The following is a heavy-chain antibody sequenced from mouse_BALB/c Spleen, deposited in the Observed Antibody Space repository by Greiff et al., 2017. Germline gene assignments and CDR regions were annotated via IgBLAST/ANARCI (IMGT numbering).Heavy chain of an antibody. V-gene: IGHV5-12-1*01. Sequence: EVMLVESGGGLVKPGGSLKLSCAASGFAFSSYDMSWVRQTPEKRLEWVAYISSGGGSTYYPDTVKGRFTISRDNAKNTLYLQMSSLKSEDTAMYYCARHEDGNYLYAMDYWGQGTSVTVSS. CDR2: ISSGGGST. CDR3: ARHEDGNYLYAMDY. D-gene: IGHD2-1*01. J-gene: IGHJ4*01. CDR1: GFAFSSYD.